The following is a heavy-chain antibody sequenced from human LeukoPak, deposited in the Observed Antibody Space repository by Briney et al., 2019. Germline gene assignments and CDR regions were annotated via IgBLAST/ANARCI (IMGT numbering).Heavy chain of an antibody. D-gene: IGHD5-18*01. V-gene: IGHV3-9*01. Sequence: GGSLRLSCAASGFTFDDFALHWVRQAPGKGLEWVSGISWNSGDVGYADSVKGRFTISRDNAKNSLYLQMNSLRAEDTALYYCAKLYGYSYGYIDFWGQGTLVTVSS. CDR3: AKLYGYSYGYIDF. J-gene: IGHJ4*02. CDR2: ISWNSGDV. CDR1: GFTFDDFA.